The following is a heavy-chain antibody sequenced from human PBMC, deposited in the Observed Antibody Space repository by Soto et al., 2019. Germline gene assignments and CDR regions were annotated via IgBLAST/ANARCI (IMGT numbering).Heavy chain of an antibody. V-gene: IGHV5-10-1*01. J-gene: IGHJ4*02. CDR2: IDPSDSQT. CDR1: GYIFAGYW. D-gene: IGHD3-22*01. Sequence: PGESPKISCNGSGYIFAGYWITWVRQKPGKGLEWMGRIDPSDSQTYYSPSFRGHVTISATKSITTVFLQWSSLRASDTAMYYCARQIYDSDTGPNFQYYFDSWGQGTPVTVSS. CDR3: ARQIYDSDTGPNFQYYFDS.